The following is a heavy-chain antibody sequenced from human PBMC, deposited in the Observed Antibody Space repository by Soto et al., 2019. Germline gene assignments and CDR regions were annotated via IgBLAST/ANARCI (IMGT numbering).Heavy chain of an antibody. CDR2: RYYSGNA. D-gene: IGHD1-26*01. V-gene: IGHV4-59*01. CDR3: AREDPVHSEYFDY. J-gene: IGHJ4*02. Sequence: QVQLQESGPGLVKPSETLSLTCTVSGASISRYYWSWIRQSPGKGLEWIGYRYYSGNANYNPSLRSRITISVDTSKNQFSLKLNSVTAADTAVYYCAREDPVHSEYFDYWGQGILVTVSS. CDR1: GASISRYY.